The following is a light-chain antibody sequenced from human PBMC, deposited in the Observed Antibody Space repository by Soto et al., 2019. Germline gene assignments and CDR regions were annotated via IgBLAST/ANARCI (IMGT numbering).Light chain of an antibody. CDR2: GAS. CDR3: QEYNNWPPFT. V-gene: IGKV3-15*01. J-gene: IGKJ3*01. Sequence: DIVMTQSPATLSVSPGERATLSCRASQSVSRNLAWYQQKPGQAPRLLIYGASTRANGIPARFSGSGSGTEFTLTISSLQSEDFAIYYCQEYNNWPPFTFGPGTKLDIK. CDR1: QSVSRN.